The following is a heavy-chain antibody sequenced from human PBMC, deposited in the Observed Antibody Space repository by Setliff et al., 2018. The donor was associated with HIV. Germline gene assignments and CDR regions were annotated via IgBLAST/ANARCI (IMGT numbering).Heavy chain of an antibody. D-gene: IGHD5-12*01. CDR1: GGSIISDIFH. V-gene: IGHV4-39*01. Sequence: SETLSLTCSVSGGSIISDIFHWGWIRQPPGKGLEWIGSIYPGSTKCNPSLRSRLTISLDSPTNQFSVTLSSVTAADTAMYYCARYTVGSMVDYWGPGTLVTVSS. J-gene: IGHJ4*02. CDR2: IYPGST. CDR3: ARYTVGSMVDY.